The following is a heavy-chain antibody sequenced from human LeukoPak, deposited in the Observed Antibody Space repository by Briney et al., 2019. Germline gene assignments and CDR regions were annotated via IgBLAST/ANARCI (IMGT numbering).Heavy chain of an antibody. J-gene: IGHJ4*02. D-gene: IGHD3-22*01. CDR1: GFTFSDHY. CDR2: SRNKADSYST. CDR3: ARGIRHSTGYCYFDY. Sequence: GGSLRLSCAASGFTFSDHYMDWVRQAPGKGLEWVGRSRNKADSYSTECAASVKGRFTISRDDSKNSLYLQMNSLKTEDTAVYYCARGIRHSTGYCYFDYWGQGTLVTVSS. V-gene: IGHV3-72*01.